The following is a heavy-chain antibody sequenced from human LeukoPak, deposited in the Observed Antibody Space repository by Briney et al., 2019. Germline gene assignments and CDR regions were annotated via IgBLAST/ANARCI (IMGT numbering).Heavy chain of an antibody. Sequence: SETLSLTCAVYGGSFSGYYWSWIRQPPGKGLEWIGEISHSASTHYNPSLESRVTLSVDTSKNQFSLNLTSVTAADTAMYYCARRSTAVKRRGAFEIWGQGTVVTVS. D-gene: IGHD5/OR15-5a*01. J-gene: IGHJ3*02. V-gene: IGHV4-34*01. CDR1: GGSFSGYY. CDR3: ARRSTAVKRRGAFEI. CDR2: ISHSAST.